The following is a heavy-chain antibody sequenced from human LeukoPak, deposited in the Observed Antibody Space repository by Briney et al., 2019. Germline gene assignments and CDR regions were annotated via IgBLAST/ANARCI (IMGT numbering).Heavy chain of an antibody. CDR2: IIPIFGTA. D-gene: IGHD4-17*01. CDR3: ASHVYGDYHDYYYYGMDV. J-gene: IGHJ6*02. V-gene: IGHV1-69*13. Sequence: GASVNVSCKASGGAFSSYAISWVRQAPGQGLEWMGGIIPIFGTANYAQKFQGRVTITADESTSTAYMELSSLRSEDTAVYYCASHVYGDYHDYYYYGMDVWGQGTTVTVSS. CDR1: GGAFSSYA.